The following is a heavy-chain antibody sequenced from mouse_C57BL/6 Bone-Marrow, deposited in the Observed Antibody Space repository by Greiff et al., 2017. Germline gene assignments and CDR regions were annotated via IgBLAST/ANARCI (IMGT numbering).Heavy chain of an antibody. D-gene: IGHD1-1*01. CDR3: ARDNYGSSYAWFAY. Sequence: ESGPGLVKPSQSLSLTCSVTGYSITSGYYWNWIRQFPGNKLEWMGYISYDGSNNYNPSLKNRISITRDTSKNQFFLKLNSVTTEDTATYCCARDNYGSSYAWFAYGGQGTLVTVSA. J-gene: IGHJ3*01. V-gene: IGHV3-6*01. CDR2: ISYDGSN. CDR1: GYSITSGYY.